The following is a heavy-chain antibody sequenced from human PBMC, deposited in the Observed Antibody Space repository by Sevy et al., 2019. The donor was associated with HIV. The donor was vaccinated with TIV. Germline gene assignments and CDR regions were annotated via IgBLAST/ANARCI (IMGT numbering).Heavy chain of an antibody. J-gene: IGHJ4*02. CDR2: ISAYNGNT. Sequence: ASVKVSCKASGYTFTSYGIIWVRQAPGQGLEWMGWISAYNGNTNYAQKLQGRVTMTTDTSTSTAYIELRSLRSDEKAVYYCAREGGGVILNGYYHDTTDFDYWGQGTLVTVSS. CDR3: AREGGGVILNGYYHDTTDFDY. D-gene: IGHD3-9*01. CDR1: GYTFTSYG. V-gene: IGHV1-18*04.